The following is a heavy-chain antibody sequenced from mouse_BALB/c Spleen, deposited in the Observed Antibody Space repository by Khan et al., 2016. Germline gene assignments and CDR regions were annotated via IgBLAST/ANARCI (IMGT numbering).Heavy chain of an antibody. CDR2: FNRLSGYT. D-gene: IGHD3-1*01. J-gene: IGHJ2*01. CDR3: ARGRHFDF. CDR1: GYTFTDYT. Sequence: QVQLQQSAAELARPGASVKMSCKASGYTFTDYTMHWVKQRPGQGLEWSGYFNRLSGYTDYNQKFTDKTTLTADKSSSTAYIQLSSLTSEDSAVYYCARGRHFDFWGQGTTLTVSS. V-gene: IGHV1-4*02.